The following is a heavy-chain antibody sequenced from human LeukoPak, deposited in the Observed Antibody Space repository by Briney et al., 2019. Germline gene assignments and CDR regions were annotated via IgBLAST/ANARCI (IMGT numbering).Heavy chain of an antibody. CDR3: ARGASEDYYDSGSYSLAY. Sequence: SETLSLTCAVYGGSFSGYYWSWIRQPPGKGLEWIGEINHSGSTNYNPSLKRRVTISVDKSKNQFSLKLSSVTAADTAVYYCARGASEDYYDSGSYSLAYWGQGTLVTVSS. CDR2: INHSGST. D-gene: IGHD3-10*01. CDR1: GGSFSGYY. J-gene: IGHJ4*02. V-gene: IGHV4-34*01.